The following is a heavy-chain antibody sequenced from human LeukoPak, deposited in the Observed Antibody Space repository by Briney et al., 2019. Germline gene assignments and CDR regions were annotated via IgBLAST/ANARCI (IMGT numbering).Heavy chain of an antibody. CDR3: AREGAGAHYFDY. CDR2: IFYSGST. Sequence: SETLSLTCTVSGGSISSFYWSWIQQPPGKGLEWIGYIFYSGSTNYNPSLKSRVTISVDTSKNQFSLKLSSVTAADTAVYYCAREGAGAHYFDYWGQGTLVTVSS. D-gene: IGHD1-26*01. J-gene: IGHJ4*02. V-gene: IGHV4-59*01. CDR1: GGSISSFY.